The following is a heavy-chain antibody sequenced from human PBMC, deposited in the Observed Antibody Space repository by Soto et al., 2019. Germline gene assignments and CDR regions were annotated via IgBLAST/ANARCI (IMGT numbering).Heavy chain of an antibody. J-gene: IGHJ4*02. CDR1: GFTFSSYA. V-gene: IGHV3-30-3*01. CDR2: ISYDGSNK. D-gene: IGHD1-26*01. CDR3: ARIPQASYPGP. Sequence: QVQLVESGGGVVQPGRSLRLSCAASGFTFSSYAMHWVRQAPGKGLEWVAVISYDGSNKYYADSVKGRFTISRDNSQNTLYLQMNSLRAEDTAVYYCARIPQASYPGPWGQGTLVTVSS.